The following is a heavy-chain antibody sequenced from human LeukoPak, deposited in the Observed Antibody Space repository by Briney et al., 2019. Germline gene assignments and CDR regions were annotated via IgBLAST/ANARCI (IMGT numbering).Heavy chain of an antibody. D-gene: IGHD6-13*01. CDR1: GGSISSYY. CDR2: IYYSGST. CDR3: ARADSSSLSYGMDV. J-gene: IGHJ6*02. Sequence: KPSETLSLTCTVSGGSISSYYWSWIRQPPGKGLEWIGYIYYSGSTNYNPSLKSRVTISVDTSKSQFSLKLSSVTAADTAVYYCARADSSSLSYGMDVWGQGTTVTVSS. V-gene: IGHV4-59*08.